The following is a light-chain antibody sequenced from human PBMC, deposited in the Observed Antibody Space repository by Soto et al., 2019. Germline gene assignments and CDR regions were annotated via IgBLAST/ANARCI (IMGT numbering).Light chain of an antibody. CDR2: DAS. V-gene: IGKV3-11*01. J-gene: IGKJ1*01. Sequence: EIVLTQSPATLSLSPGERATLSCRASQSVSSYLAWYQQKPGQAPRLLIYDASNRATGIPARFSGSGSGTDFTLTISSLEPEDFAVYYCQQRSNWPPGWTFGQVTKVEIK. CDR1: QSVSSY. CDR3: QQRSNWPPGWT.